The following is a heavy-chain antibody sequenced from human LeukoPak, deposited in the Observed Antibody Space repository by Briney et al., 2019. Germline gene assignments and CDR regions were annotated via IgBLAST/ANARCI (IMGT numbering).Heavy chain of an antibody. CDR3: ARDSLWSGYRSFDP. D-gene: IGHD3-3*01. V-gene: IGHV3-21*01. CDR2: ISISSNYR. CDR1: GFTFSRYS. J-gene: IGHJ5*02. Sequence: KTGGSLRLSCAASGFTFSRYSMNWVRQAPGKGLEWVSSISISSNYRYYADSVKGRFTISRDNAKKSLYLQVNSLRVEDTAVYYCARDSLWSGYRSFDPWGQGTLVTVSS.